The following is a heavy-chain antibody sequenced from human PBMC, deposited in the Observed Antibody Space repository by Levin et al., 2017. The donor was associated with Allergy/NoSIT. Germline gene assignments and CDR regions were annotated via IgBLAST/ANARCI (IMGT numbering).Heavy chain of an antibody. Sequence: MPSETLSLTCAVSGGSISSSNWWSWVRQPPGKGLEWIGEIYHSGSTNYNPSLKSRVTILVDKSKNQFSLKLSSVTAADTAVYYCASLPYSSRWYYFDYWGQGTLVTVSP. CDR2: IYHSGST. CDR1: GGSISSSNW. V-gene: IGHV4-4*02. CDR3: ASLPYSSRWYYFDY. J-gene: IGHJ4*02. D-gene: IGHD6-13*01.